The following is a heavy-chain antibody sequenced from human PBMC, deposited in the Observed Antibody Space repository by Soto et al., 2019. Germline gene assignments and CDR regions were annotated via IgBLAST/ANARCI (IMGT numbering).Heavy chain of an antibody. J-gene: IGHJ3*02. CDR3: ARERTPRGTAMHPDDAFDI. V-gene: IGHV1-69*06. Sequence: GASVKVSCKASGGTFSSYAISWVRQAPGQGLEWMGGIIPIFGTANYAQKFQGRVAITADKSTSTAYMELSSLRSEDTAVYYCARERTPRGTAMHPDDAFDIWGQGTMVPVS. CDR2: IIPIFGTA. D-gene: IGHD5-18*01. CDR1: GGTFSSYA.